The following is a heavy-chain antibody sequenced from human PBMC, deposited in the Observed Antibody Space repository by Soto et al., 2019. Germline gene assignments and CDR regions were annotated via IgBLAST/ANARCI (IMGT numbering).Heavy chain of an antibody. J-gene: IGHJ4*02. V-gene: IGHV1-2*02. CDR2: MNPNSGGT. D-gene: IGHD2-15*01. Sequence: ASVKVSCKASGYTFTTYDISWVRQATGQGLEWMGWMNPNSGGTNYAQKFQGRATMTRDTSISTAYMELSRLRSDDTAVYYCARVNVVVVAATREYYFDYWGQGTLVTVSS. CDR1: GYTFTTYD. CDR3: ARVNVVVVAATREYYFDY.